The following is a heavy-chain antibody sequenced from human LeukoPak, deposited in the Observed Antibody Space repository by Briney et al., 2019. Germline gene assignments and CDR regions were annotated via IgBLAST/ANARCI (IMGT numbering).Heavy chain of an antibody. CDR1: GFTFSNYW. V-gene: IGHV3-74*01. J-gene: IGHJ4*02. CDR3: AKERLRLGELSPFDY. CDR2: INSDGINT. Sequence: GGSLRLSCAASGFTFSNYWMHWVRQAPGKGLVWVSRINSDGINTSYADSVKGRFTISRDNAKNSLYLQMNSLRAEDKALYYCAKERLRLGELSPFDYWGQGTLVTVSS. D-gene: IGHD3-16*02.